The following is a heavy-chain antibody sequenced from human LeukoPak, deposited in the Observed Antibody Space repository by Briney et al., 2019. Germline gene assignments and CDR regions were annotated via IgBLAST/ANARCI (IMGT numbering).Heavy chain of an antibody. Sequence: GGSLRLSCAASGFTFSNYAMTWVRQAPGRGLEWVSGIGGSGGNTYYTDSVKGRFTISRDNSKDTLYLQMNSLRAEDTAVYYCASDNLGYCSGGSCNSSPLYGYWGQGTLVTVSS. J-gene: IGHJ4*02. CDR2: IGGSGGNT. D-gene: IGHD2-15*01. CDR3: ASDNLGYCSGGSCNSSPLYGY. CDR1: GFTFSNYA. V-gene: IGHV3-23*01.